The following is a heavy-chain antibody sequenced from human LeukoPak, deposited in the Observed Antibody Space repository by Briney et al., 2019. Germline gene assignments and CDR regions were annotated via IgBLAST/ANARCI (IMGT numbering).Heavy chain of an antibody. CDR1: GFTFSSYW. Sequence: GGSLRLSCAASGFTFSSYWMSWVRQAPGKGLEWVANIKQDGSEKYYVDPVKGRFTISRDNAMNSLYLQMNSLRAEDTAVYYCAVSEGGDYGDYELYWGQGTLVTVSS. CDR2: IKQDGSEK. J-gene: IGHJ4*02. CDR3: AVSEGGDYGDYELY. D-gene: IGHD4-17*01. V-gene: IGHV3-7*01.